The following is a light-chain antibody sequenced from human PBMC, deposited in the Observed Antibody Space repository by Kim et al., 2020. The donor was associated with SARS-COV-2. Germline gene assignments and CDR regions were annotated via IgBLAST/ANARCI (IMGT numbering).Light chain of an antibody. V-gene: IGKV1-12*01. CDR3: LQTNDFPLT. CDR1: QNINSW. J-gene: IGKJ4*01. Sequence: ASVGDRVTITCRASQNINSWLAWYQQKPGKTPKLLIYAVSNLESGVPSRFSGSGAGTHFTLIIASLQPEDIATYYCLQTNDFPLTFGGGTKVDIE. CDR2: AVS.